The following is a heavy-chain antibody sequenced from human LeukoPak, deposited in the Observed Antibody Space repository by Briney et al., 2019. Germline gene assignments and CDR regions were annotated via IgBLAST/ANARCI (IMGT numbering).Heavy chain of an antibody. CDR1: GGSISTYY. Sequence: PSETLSLTCTVSGGSISTYYWSWIRQPPGKGLEWIGYISYSGDTNYNPSLKSRVTMSVDTSKKQFSLTLSSVTAADTAVYYCARLVGVRLPAVVWGQGTTVTVSS. J-gene: IGHJ6*02. D-gene: IGHD1-26*01. CDR2: ISYSGDT. CDR3: ARLVGVRLPAVV. V-gene: IGHV4-59*01.